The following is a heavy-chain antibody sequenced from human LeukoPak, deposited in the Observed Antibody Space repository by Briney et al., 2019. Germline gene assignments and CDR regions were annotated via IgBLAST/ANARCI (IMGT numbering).Heavy chain of an antibody. Sequence: GGSLRLSCAASGFTFSSYAMSWVRQAPGKGLEWVSAISGSGGSTYYADSVKGRFTISRDNAKNLLYLQMNNLRAEDTAFYSCARFGYEAALDSWGQGTLVTVSS. CDR3: ARFGYEAALDS. CDR2: ISGSGGST. J-gene: IGHJ4*02. D-gene: IGHD6-6*01. CDR1: GFTFSSYA. V-gene: IGHV3-23*01.